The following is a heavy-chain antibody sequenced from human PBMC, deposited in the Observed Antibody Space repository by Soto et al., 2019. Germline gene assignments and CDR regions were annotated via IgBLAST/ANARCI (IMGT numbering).Heavy chain of an antibody. J-gene: IGHJ4*02. V-gene: IGHV1-46*03. CDR2: INPSGGST. CDR3: ARDNSSWYYFDY. CDR1: GHTFTSYY. D-gene: IGHD6-13*01. Sequence: RASVKVSCKASGHTFTSYYMHWVRQAPGQGLEWMGIINPSGGSTSYAQKFQGRVTMTRDTSTSTVYMELSSLRSEDTAVYYCARDNSSWYYFDYWGQGTLVTVSS.